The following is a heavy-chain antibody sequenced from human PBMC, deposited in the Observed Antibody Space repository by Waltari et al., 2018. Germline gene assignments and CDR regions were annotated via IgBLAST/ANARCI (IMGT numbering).Heavy chain of an antibody. J-gene: IGHJ3*02. D-gene: IGHD3-3*01. CDR1: GFTFSSYW. CDR2: IKQNGSEK. Sequence: EVQLVESGGGLVQPGGSLRLSCAASGFTFSSYWMSWVRQAPGKGLEWVANIKQNGSEKYYVDTVKVRCTIPRDNAKNALYLQMNSLRAEDTAVYYCARDHYDFWSGYYRPDAFDIWGQGTMVTVSS. V-gene: IGHV3-7*01. CDR3: ARDHYDFWSGYYRPDAFDI.